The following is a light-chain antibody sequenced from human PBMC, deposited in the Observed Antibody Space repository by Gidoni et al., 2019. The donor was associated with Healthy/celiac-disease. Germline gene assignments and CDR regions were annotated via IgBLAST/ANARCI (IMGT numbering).Light chain of an antibody. Sequence: IVMTQSPATLSVSPGERATLSCRASQSVSSNLAWYQQKHGQAPRLLIYRASIRATGIPARFSGSGSGTEFTLTISSLQSEDFAVYYCQQYNNWPLYTFGQGTKLESK. J-gene: IGKJ2*01. CDR2: RAS. CDR1: QSVSSN. CDR3: QQYNNWPLYT. V-gene: IGKV3-15*01.